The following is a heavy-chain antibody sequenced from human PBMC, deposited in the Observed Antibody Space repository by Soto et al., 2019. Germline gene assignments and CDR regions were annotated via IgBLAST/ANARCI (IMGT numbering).Heavy chain of an antibody. CDR3: ATDWSSGWQKFQD. J-gene: IGHJ1*01. Sequence: ASVKVSCKASGGTFSSYAISWVRQAPGQGLEWMGGIIPIFGTANYAQKFQGRVTITADESTSTAYMELSSLRSEDTAVYYCATDWSSGWQKFQDWGQGPPVTVSS. V-gene: IGHV1-69*13. CDR2: IIPIFGTA. CDR1: GGTFSSYA. D-gene: IGHD6-19*01.